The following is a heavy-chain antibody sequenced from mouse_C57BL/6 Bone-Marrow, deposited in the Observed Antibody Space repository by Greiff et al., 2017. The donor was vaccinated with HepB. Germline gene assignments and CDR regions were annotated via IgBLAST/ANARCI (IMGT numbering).Heavy chain of an antibody. CDR3: VRQDYDYETWFAY. V-gene: IGHV10-1*01. CDR1: GFSFNTYA. D-gene: IGHD2-4*01. Sequence: EVQLVESGGGLVQPKGSLKLSCAASGFSFNTYAMNWVRQAPGKGLEWVARIRSKSNNYATYYADSVKDRFTISRDDSESMLYLQMNNLKTEDTAMYYCVRQDYDYETWFAYWGQGTLVTVSA. J-gene: IGHJ3*01. CDR2: IRSKSNNYAT.